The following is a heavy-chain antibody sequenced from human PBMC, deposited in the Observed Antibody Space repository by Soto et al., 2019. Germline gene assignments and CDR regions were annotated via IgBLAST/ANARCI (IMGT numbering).Heavy chain of an antibody. CDR2: TYHSGTT. CDR3: ARQTNSSPARGPNWFDP. D-gene: IGHD6-19*01. Sequence: QVQLREPGPGLVRPSGTLSLTCAVYGDSINTSHWWSWVRQTPGKGLEWIGETYHSGTTNYNPSLKSRVNMSMDKSKNLFSLKLNSVTAADTALYFCARQTNSSPARGPNWFDPWGQGALVTVSS. J-gene: IGHJ5*02. CDR1: GDSINTSHW. V-gene: IGHV4-4*02.